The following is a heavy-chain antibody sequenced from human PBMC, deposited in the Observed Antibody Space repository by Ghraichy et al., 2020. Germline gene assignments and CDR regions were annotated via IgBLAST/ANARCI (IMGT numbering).Heavy chain of an antibody. Sequence: SETLSLTCTVFGYSISSGYYWGWIRQPPGKGLEWIGSIYHGGSTYYNSSLRSRVTISVDTSKNQFSLKLSSVTAADTAVYYCARIYNYWFDPWGQGTLVTVSS. CDR1: GYSISSGYY. D-gene: IGHD1-20*01. CDR3: ARIYNYWFDP. CDR2: IYHGGST. V-gene: IGHV4-38-2*02. J-gene: IGHJ5*02.